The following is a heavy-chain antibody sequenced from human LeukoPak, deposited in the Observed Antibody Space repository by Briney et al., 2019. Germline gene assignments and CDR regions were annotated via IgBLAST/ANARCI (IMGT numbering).Heavy chain of an antibody. V-gene: IGHV3-7*01. J-gene: IGHJ6*03. Sequence: PGGSLRLSCAASGFTFSSYWMSWVRQAPGKGLEWVANIKQDGSEKYYVDSVKGRFTISRDNAKNSLYLQMNSLRAEDTAVYYCARVVVGATTRRYYYYMDVWGKGTTVTVSS. CDR1: GFTFSSYW. D-gene: IGHD1-26*01. CDR3: ARVVVGATTRRYYYYMDV. CDR2: IKQDGSEK.